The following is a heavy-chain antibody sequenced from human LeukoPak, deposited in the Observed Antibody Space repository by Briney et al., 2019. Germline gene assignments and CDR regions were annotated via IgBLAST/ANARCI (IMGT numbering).Heavy chain of an antibody. CDR1: GGSFSGYY. D-gene: IGHD5-18*01. V-gene: IGHV4-34*01. CDR2: INHSGST. CDR3: AGRIQLWYPIDY. Sequence: PSETLSLTCAVYGGSFSGYYWSWIRQPPGKGLEWIGEINHSGSTNYNPSLKSRVTISVDTSKNQFSLKLSSVTAADTAVYYRAGRIQLWYPIDYWGQGTLVTVSS. J-gene: IGHJ4*02.